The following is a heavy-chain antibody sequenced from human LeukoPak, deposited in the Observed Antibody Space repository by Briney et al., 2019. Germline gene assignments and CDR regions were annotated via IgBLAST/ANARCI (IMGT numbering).Heavy chain of an antibody. Sequence: GGSLRLSCAASGFTFDDYAMHWVRQAPGKGLEWVSGISWNSGSIGYADSVKGRFTISRGNAKNSLYLQMNSLRAEDTALYYCAKDKEQWYSSGWPDYWGQGTLVTVSS. CDR2: ISWNSGSI. CDR3: AKDKEQWYSSGWPDY. V-gene: IGHV3-9*01. D-gene: IGHD6-19*01. J-gene: IGHJ4*02. CDR1: GFTFDDYA.